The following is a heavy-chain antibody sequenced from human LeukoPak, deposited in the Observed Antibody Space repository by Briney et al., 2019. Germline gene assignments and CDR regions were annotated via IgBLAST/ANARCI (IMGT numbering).Heavy chain of an antibody. CDR3: ARNYDILTGLPRY. CDR2: ISSSSSYI. CDR1: GFTFSSCS. J-gene: IGHJ4*02. Sequence: GGSLRLSCAASGFTFSSCSMNWVRQAPGKGLEWVSSISSSSSYIYYADSVKGRFTISRDNAKNSLYLQMNSLRAEDTAVYYCARNYDILTGLPRYWGQGTLVTVSS. D-gene: IGHD3-9*01. V-gene: IGHV3-21*01.